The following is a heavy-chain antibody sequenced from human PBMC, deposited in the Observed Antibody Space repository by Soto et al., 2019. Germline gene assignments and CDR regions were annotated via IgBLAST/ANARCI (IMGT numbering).Heavy chain of an antibody. CDR1: GYTFTSYG. Sequence: AAVKVSCKASGYTFTSYGISWVRQAPGQGLEWMGWISAYNGNTNYAQKLQGRVTMTTDTSTSTAYMGLRSLRSDDTAVYYCARWVSGFLDFCSSTSSFVDWFAPWGQGPLVTVPS. V-gene: IGHV1-18*01. CDR3: ARWVSGFLDFCSSTSSFVDWFAP. CDR2: ISAYNGNT. D-gene: IGHD2-2*01. J-gene: IGHJ5*02.